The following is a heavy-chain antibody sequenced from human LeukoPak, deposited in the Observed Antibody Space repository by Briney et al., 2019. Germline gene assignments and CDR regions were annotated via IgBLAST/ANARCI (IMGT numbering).Heavy chain of an antibody. CDR2: LGRTGEYK. Sequence: PGGSLRLSCAASGFTFSGYSMSWVRQAPGKGLEWVAGLGRTGEYKYYADSVKGRFTISRDNSKDTVSLQMNSLRAGDTAVYYCAKDPREYYYDSSGYYSDYWGQGTLVTVSS. D-gene: IGHD3-22*01. J-gene: IGHJ4*02. CDR1: GFTFSGYS. CDR3: AKDPREYYYDSSGYYSDY. V-gene: IGHV3-23*01.